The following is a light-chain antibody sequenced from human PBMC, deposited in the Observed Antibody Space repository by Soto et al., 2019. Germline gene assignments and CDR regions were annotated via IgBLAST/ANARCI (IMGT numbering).Light chain of an antibody. CDR2: GAS. CDR1: QAVSITY. Sequence: PGESATVSCRPSQAVSITYLTWYQQKPGQAPSLLIVGASKRATGIPDRFSGSGSGRDFTLTISGLEPEDFAVYYCQQYGSSPLISFGQGTRLEIK. CDR3: QQYGSSPLIS. J-gene: IGKJ5*01. V-gene: IGKV3-20*01.